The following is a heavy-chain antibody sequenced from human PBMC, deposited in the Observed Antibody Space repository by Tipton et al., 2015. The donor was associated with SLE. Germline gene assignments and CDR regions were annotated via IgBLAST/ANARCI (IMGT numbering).Heavy chain of an antibody. Sequence: TLSLTCTVSGGSISSGGYYWSWIRQHPGKGLEWIGYIYYSGSTHYNPSLKSRVTISVDTSKNQFSLKLSSVTAADTAVYYCAKTRDKFGGVIVPPLVYWGQGTLVTVSS. CDR3: AKTRDKFGGVIVPPLVY. V-gene: IGHV4-31*03. J-gene: IGHJ4*02. CDR2: IYYSGST. D-gene: IGHD3-16*02. CDR1: GGSISSGGYY.